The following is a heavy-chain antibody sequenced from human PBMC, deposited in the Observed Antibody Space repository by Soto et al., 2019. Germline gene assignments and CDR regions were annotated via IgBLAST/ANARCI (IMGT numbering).Heavy chain of an antibody. CDR1: GYTFTSYA. CDR3: ARSKFGDYVGWYFDL. Sequence: ASVKVSCKASGYTFTSYAMHWVRQAPGQRLEWRGWINAGNGNTKYSQKFQGRVTITRDTSASTAYMELSSLRSEDTAVYYCARSKFGDYVGWYFDLWGRGTLVTVSS. CDR2: INAGNGNT. D-gene: IGHD4-17*01. J-gene: IGHJ2*01. V-gene: IGHV1-3*01.